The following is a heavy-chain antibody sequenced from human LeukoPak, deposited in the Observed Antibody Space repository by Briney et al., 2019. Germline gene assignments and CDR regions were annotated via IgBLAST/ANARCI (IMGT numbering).Heavy chain of an antibody. CDR3: ARDQAMVYAMSEGDAFDI. J-gene: IGHJ3*02. V-gene: IGHV3-30-3*01. CDR2: ISYDGSNK. Sequence: PGGSLRLSCAASGFTFSSYAMHWVRQAPGKGLEWVAVISYDGSNKYYADSVKGRFTISRDNFKNTLYLQMNSLRVEDTAVYYCARDQAMVYAMSEGDAFDIWGQGTMVTVSS. CDR1: GFTFSSYA. D-gene: IGHD2-8*01.